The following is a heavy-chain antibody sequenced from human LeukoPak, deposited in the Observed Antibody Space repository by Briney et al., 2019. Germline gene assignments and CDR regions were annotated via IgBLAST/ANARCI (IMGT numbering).Heavy chain of an antibody. D-gene: IGHD3-22*01. CDR2: INHSGST. V-gene: IGHV4-34*01. CDR1: GGSFSGYY. CDR3: VMYYFDSSGPKKNY. Sequence: SETLSLTCAVYGGSFSGYYWSWIRKPPGKGLEWLGEINHSGSTNYNPSLKSRVTISVDTSKKQFSLKLSSVTAADTAVYYCVMYYFDSSGPKKNYWGQGTLVTVSS. J-gene: IGHJ4*02.